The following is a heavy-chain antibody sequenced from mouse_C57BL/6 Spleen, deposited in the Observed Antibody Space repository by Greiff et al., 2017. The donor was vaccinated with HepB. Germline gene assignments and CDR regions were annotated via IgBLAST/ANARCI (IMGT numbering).Heavy chain of an antibody. CDR3: ARPPYGNYGYYYAMDY. J-gene: IGHJ4*01. Sequence: VQLQQSGAELVKPGASVKISCKASGYAFSSYWMNWVKQRPGKGLEWIGQIYPGDGDTNYNGKFKGKATLTADKSSSTAYMQLSSLTSEDSAVYFCARPPYGNYGYYYAMDYWGQGTSVTVSS. D-gene: IGHD2-1*01. CDR1: GYAFSSYW. CDR2: IYPGDGDT. V-gene: IGHV1-80*01.